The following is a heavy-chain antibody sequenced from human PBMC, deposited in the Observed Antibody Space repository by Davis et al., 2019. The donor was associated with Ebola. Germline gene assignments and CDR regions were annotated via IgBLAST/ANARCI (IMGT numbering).Heavy chain of an antibody. J-gene: IGHJ5*02. Sequence: SETLSLTCTVSGGSISSGDYYWSWIRQPPGKGLEWIGYIYYSGSTYYNPSLKSRVTISVDTSKNQFSLKLSSVTAADTAVYYCARVVYSSSWYGGFDPWGQGTLVTVSS. CDR3: ARVVYSSSWYGGFDP. CDR2: IYYSGST. V-gene: IGHV4-30-4*01. D-gene: IGHD6-13*01. CDR1: GGSISSGDYY.